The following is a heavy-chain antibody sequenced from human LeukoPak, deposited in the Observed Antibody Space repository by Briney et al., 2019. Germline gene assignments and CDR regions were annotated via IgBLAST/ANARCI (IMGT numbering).Heavy chain of an antibody. D-gene: IGHD3-9*01. CDR3: ARGLGRDILTGRFDY. CDR1: GGSISRGVYS. V-gene: IGHV4-30-2*01. CDR2: IYHSGST. J-gene: IGHJ4*02. Sequence: SRALSLTCAVSGGSISRGVYSCSWIRHPPGRGLEWLGYIYHSGSTYYNPSLKSRVTISLDRSKTPFSLKLSSVTAADTAVYYCARGLGRDILTGRFDYWGQGTLVTVSS.